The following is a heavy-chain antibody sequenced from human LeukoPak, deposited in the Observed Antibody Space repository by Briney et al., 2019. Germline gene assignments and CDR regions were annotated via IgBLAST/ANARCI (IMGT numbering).Heavy chain of an antibody. J-gene: IGHJ4*02. CDR2: ISSSSSYI. V-gene: IGHV3-21*01. CDR3: AREGFTVTQSFDY. D-gene: IGHD4-11*01. Sequence: GGSLRLSCAASGFTFSSYSTNWVRQAPGKGLEWVSSISSSSSYIYYADSVKGRFTISRDNAKNSLYLQMNSLRAEDTAVYYCAREGFTVTQSFDYWGQGTLVTVSS. CDR1: GFTFSSYS.